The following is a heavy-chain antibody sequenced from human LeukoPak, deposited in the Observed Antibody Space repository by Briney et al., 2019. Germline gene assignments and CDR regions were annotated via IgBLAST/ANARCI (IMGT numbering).Heavy chain of an antibody. CDR2: IIPIFGTA. J-gene: IGHJ4*02. CDR3: ARDRGFGELPFDY. Sequence: GASVKVSCKASGGTFSSYAISWLRQAPGQGLEWMGGIIPIFGTANYAQKFQGRVTITTDESTSTAYMELSSLRSEDTAVYYCARDRGFGELPFDYWGQGTLVTVSS. D-gene: IGHD3-10*01. V-gene: IGHV1-69*05. CDR1: GGTFSSYA.